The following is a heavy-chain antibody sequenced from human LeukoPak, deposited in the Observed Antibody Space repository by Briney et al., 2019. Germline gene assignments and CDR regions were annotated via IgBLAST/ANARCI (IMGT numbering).Heavy chain of an antibody. CDR2: ISGSGNTT. V-gene: IGHV3-23*01. CDR3: AKEPAPYCSGGSCYSPHWYFDL. CDR1: GFTFSSYA. Sequence: GGSLRLSCAASGFTFSSYAMSWVRQAPGKGLEWVSAISGSGNTTYFGDSVTGRFTISRDNPKNTVYLQMNSLSAEDTAVYYCAKEPAPYCSGGSCYSPHWYFDLWGRGTLVTVSS. J-gene: IGHJ2*01. D-gene: IGHD2-15*01.